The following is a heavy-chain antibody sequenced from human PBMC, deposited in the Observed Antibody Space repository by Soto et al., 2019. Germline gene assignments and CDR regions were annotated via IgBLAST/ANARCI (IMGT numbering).Heavy chain of an antibody. CDR1: GFTFSSYS. CDR2: ISSSSSYI. Sequence: GGSLRLSCAASGFTFSSYSMNLVRPAPGKGLEWVSSISSSSSYIYYADSVKGRFTISRDNAKNSLYLQMNSLRAEDTAVYYCARDQPGYSYGYGLGYWGQGPLVTVSS. CDR3: ARDQPGYSYGYGLGY. J-gene: IGHJ4*02. D-gene: IGHD5-18*01. V-gene: IGHV3-21*01.